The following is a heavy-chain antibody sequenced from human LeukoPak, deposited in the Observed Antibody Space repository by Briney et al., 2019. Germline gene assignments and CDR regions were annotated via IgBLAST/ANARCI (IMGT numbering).Heavy chain of an antibody. J-gene: IGHJ4*02. CDR3: ATRDGFNLLS. Sequence: GESLKISCKGSGYPYNSYWSGWVRQMQGKGLEWIGIIYPIESKTKYSQSFEGQVTISADKSINTAYLQWTSLKASDTAMYFCATRDGFNLLSWGQGTLVTVSS. V-gene: IGHV5-51*01. CDR1: GYPYNSYW. CDR2: IYPIESKT. D-gene: IGHD5-24*01.